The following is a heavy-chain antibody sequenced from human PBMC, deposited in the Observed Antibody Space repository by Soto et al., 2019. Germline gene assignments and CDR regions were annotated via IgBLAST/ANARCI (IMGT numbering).Heavy chain of an antibody. CDR3: WRDRRPAVPNY. CDR1: GDSISRNNYY. J-gene: IGHJ4*02. CDR2: MYHSGNT. Sequence: SETLSLTCTVSGDSISRNNYYWGWIRQPPGKGLEWIGSMYHSGNTYHNPSLKSRVTISVDTSKNQLSLNLRSVTAADTAVYFCWRDRRPAVPNYWGQGTLVTVSS. V-gene: IGHV4-39*02.